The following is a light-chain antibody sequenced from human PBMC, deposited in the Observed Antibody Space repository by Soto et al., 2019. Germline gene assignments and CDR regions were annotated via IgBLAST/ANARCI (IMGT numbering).Light chain of an antibody. CDR3: QQYGSSGT. V-gene: IGKV3-20*01. CDR2: GAS. CDR1: QSVKTF. J-gene: IGKJ1*01. Sequence: EIVLTQSPATLSLSPGPRATLSCRASQSVKTFLVWYQHRPGQAPRVLIYGASTRATGIPDRFSGSGSGTDFTLTISRLEPEDFAVYYCQQYGSSGTFGQGTKVDNK.